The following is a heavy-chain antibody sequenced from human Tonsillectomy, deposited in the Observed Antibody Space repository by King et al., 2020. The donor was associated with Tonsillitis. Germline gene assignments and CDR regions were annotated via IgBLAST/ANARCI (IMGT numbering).Heavy chain of an antibody. CDR3: AKGERSAAASSNDAFDI. V-gene: IGHV3-23*04. J-gene: IGHJ3*02. Sequence: VQLVESGGGLVQPGGSLRLSCAASGFTFSSYAMSWVRQAPGKGLEWVSAISGSGGSTYYADPVKGRFTISRDNSKNTLYLQMNSLRAEDTAVYYCAKGERSAAASSNDAFDIWGQGTMVTVSS. D-gene: IGHD6-13*01. CDR2: ISGSGGST. CDR1: GFTFSSYA.